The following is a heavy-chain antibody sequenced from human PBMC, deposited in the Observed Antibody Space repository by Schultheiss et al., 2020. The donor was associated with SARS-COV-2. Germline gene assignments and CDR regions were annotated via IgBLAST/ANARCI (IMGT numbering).Heavy chain of an antibody. CDR3: AKNSDYGDYVPPIDYFDY. J-gene: IGHJ4*02. CDR1: GFTFSSYA. CDR2: ISYDGSNK. Sequence: GGSLRLSCAASGFTFSSYAMHWVRQAPGKGLEWVAVISYDGSNKYYADSVKGRFTISRDNSKNTLYLQMNSLRAEDTAVYYCAKNSDYGDYVPPIDYFDYWGQGTLVTVSS. V-gene: IGHV3-30-3*02. D-gene: IGHD4-17*01.